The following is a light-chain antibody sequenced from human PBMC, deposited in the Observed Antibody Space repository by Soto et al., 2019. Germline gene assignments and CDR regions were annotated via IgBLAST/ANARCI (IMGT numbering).Light chain of an antibody. CDR1: HGITNS. J-gene: IGKJ3*01. Sequence: ASLGDRVTITCRASHGITNSLAWYQQKPEKAPKSLIYAASSLQSGVPSRFSGSGSGADFTLTISSLQPEDFAIYYCQQRGNWPATFGPGTTGDIK. CDR2: AAS. V-gene: IGKV1D-16*01. CDR3: QQRGNWPAT.